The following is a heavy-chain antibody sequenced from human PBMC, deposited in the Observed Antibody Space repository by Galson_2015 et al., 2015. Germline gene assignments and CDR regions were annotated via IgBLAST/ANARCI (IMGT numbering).Heavy chain of an antibody. V-gene: IGHV3-33*01. J-gene: IGHJ2*01. CDR3: ARPLYSSGWDWYFDL. D-gene: IGHD6-19*01. CDR2: IWYDGNNK. CDR1: GFSFSTYG. Sequence: SLRLSCAASGFSFSTYGMHWVRQAPGKGLEWVAVIWYDGNNKYYADSVKGRFTISRDNSKNTLYLQMNSLRAEDTAVYYCARPLYSSGWDWYFDLWGRGTLATVSS.